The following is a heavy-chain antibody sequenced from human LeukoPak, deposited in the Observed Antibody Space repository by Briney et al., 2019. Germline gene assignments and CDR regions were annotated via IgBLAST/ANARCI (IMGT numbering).Heavy chain of an antibody. CDR1: GFTFSSYG. Sequence: GGSLRLSCAASGFTFSSYGMNWVRQAPGKGLEWVSYISSSGTAISYADSVKGRFTISRDNAKNSLYLQMNSLRAEDTAVYYCARIAAAANYWGQGTLVTVSS. V-gene: IGHV3-48*03. CDR2: ISSSGTAI. J-gene: IGHJ4*02. D-gene: IGHD6-13*01. CDR3: ARIAAAANY.